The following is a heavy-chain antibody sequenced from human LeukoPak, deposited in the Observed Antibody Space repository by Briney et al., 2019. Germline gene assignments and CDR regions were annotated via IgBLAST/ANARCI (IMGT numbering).Heavy chain of an antibody. J-gene: IGHJ4*02. V-gene: IGHV3-30*18. CDR2: ISYDGSNK. D-gene: IGHD3-10*01. CDR3: AKGRGRLQREFDY. CDR1: GFTFSSYG. Sequence: GGSLRLSCAASGFTFSSYGMHWVRQAPGKGLEWVAVISYDGSNKYYADSVKGRFTISRDNSKNTLYLQMNSLRAEDTAVYYCAKGRGRLQREFDYWGQGTLVTVSS.